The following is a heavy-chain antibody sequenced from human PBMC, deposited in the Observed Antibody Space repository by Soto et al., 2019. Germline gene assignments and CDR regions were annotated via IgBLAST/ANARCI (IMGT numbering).Heavy chain of an antibody. V-gene: IGHV3-23*04. J-gene: IGHJ6*03. CDR3: AKATSGSPYYLDV. D-gene: IGHD2-2*01. Sequence: EVQVVESGGGSVQPGGSLRLSCAASGFTFSNFAMSWVRHAPGKGLEWVSEITGGTSTTYYADSVKGRFIISRDNSKNTVHLQVNGLSAEDTAVDYCAKATSGSPYYLDVWGKGTTVTVSS. CDR1: GFTFSNFA. CDR2: ITGGTSTT.